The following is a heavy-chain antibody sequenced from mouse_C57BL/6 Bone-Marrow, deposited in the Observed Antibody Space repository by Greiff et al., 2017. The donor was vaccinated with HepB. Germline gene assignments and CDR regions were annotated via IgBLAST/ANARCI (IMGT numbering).Heavy chain of an antibody. Sequence: VKLVESGAELAKPGASVKLSCKASGYTFTSYWMHWVKQRPGQGLEWIGYINPSSGYTKYNQKFKDKATLTADKSSSTAYMQLSSLTYEDSAVYYCAREDYGSLYYFDYWGQGTTLTVSS. V-gene: IGHV1-7*01. CDR2: INPSSGYT. J-gene: IGHJ2*01. CDR1: GYTFTSYW. D-gene: IGHD1-1*01. CDR3: AREDYGSLYYFDY.